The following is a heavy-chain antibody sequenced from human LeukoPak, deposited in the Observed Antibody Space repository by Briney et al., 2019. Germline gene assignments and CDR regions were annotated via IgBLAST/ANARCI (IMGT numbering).Heavy chain of an antibody. CDR1: GFTFSSYS. D-gene: IGHD6-13*01. CDR2: ISLDGNNE. V-gene: IGHV3-30*03. CDR3: ARDSSSWTNWFDP. J-gene: IGHJ5*02. Sequence: GGSLRLSCAASGFTFSSYSMNWVRQAPGKGLEWVVVISLDGNNEYYADSVKGRFSLSRDNSMNTLYLQLNSLRTEDTAMYYCARDSSSWTNWFDPWGQGTLVTVSS.